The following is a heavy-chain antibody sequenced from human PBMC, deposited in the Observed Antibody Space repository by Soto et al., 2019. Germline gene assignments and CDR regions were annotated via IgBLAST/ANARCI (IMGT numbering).Heavy chain of an antibody. CDR1: GFTFSSYE. J-gene: IGHJ3*02. CDR3: ARLWPVRSGWYTGVWGASAFDI. V-gene: IGHV3-48*03. D-gene: IGHD6-19*01. Sequence: GSLRLSCAASGFTFSSYEMNWVRQAPGKGLEWVSYISSSGSTIYYADSVKGRFTISRDNAKNSLYLQMNSLRAEDTAVYYCARLWPVRSGWYTGVWGASAFDIWGQGTMVTVSS. CDR2: ISSSGSTI.